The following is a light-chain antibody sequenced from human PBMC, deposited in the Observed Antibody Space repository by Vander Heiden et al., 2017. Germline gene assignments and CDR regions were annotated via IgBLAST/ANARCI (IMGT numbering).Light chain of an antibody. CDR1: TSDVGGYNY. Sequence: QSALTHPASGSGTPGKSHHIPCTGSTSDVGGYNYVSWYQQHPGKAPKLMIDEVTNRPSGVSNRFTGSKSGNTASLTISGLQAEDEAHYYCSSYITSSTPVIFGGGTKLTVL. CDR2: EVT. J-gene: IGLJ2*01. CDR3: SSYITSSTPVI. V-gene: IGLV2-14*01.